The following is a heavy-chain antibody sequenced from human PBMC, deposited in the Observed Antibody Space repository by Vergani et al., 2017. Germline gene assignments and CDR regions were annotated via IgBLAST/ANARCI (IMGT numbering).Heavy chain of an antibody. V-gene: IGHV1-18*01. CDR1: GYTFTSYG. CDR3: AGPQGAAGDPDWFDP. D-gene: IGHD6-13*01. CDR2: ISAYNGNT. J-gene: IGHJ5*02. Sequence: QVQLVQSGAEVKKPGASVKVSCKASGYTFTSYGISWVRQAPGQGLEWMGWISAYNGNTNYAHKLQGRVTMTTDTSTSTGYMELRRLRSDDTAVYYCAGPQGAAGDPDWFDPWCQGSLVTVS.